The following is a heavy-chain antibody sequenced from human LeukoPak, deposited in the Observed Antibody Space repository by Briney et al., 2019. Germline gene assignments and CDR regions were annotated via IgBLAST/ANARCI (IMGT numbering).Heavy chain of an antibody. CDR3: AKLTGTTENFDY. CDR2: ISYDGSNK. J-gene: IGHJ4*02. Sequence: PGRSLRLSCAASGFTFSSYGMHWVRQAPGKGLEWVAVISYDGSNKYYADSVKGRFTISRDNSKNTPYLQMNSLRAEDTAVYYCAKLTGTTENFDYWGQGTLVTVSS. D-gene: IGHD1-20*01. CDR1: GFTFSSYG. V-gene: IGHV3-30*18.